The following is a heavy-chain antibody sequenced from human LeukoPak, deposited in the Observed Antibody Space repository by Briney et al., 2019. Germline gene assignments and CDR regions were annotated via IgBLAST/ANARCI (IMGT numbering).Heavy chain of an antibody. J-gene: IGHJ4*02. CDR1: GDSITNYY. D-gene: IGHD6-6*01. Sequence: SETLSLTCSVSGDSITNYYWSWIRQPAGKGLELIGRVFTTGFTTYDPPLKSRVSMSFDTSKNQFSLKLNSVTAADTAVYYCARQRIAARRVFDYWGQGTLVTVSS. V-gene: IGHV4-4*07. CDR2: VFTTGFT. CDR3: ARQRIAARRVFDY.